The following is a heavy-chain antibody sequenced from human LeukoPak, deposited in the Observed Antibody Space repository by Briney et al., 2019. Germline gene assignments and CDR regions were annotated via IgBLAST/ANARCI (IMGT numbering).Heavy chain of an antibody. Sequence: GGSLRLSCAASGFTFSSYWMSWVRQAPGKGLEWVANIKQDGSEKYYVDSVKGRFTIPRDNAKNSLYLQMNSLRAEDTAVYYCARDQVYYGGYSANFQHWGQGTLVTVSS. CDR2: IKQDGSEK. CDR3: ARDQVYYGGYSANFQH. V-gene: IGHV3-7*01. J-gene: IGHJ1*01. D-gene: IGHD4-17*01. CDR1: GFTFSSYW.